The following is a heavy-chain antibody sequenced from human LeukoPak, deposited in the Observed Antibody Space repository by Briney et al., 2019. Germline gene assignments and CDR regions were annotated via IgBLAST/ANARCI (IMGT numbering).Heavy chain of an antibody. J-gene: IGHJ3*02. D-gene: IGHD3-22*01. V-gene: IGHV1-69*05. CDR1: GGTFSSYA. Sequence: SVKVSCKASGGTFSSYAISWVRQAPGQGLEWMGRIIPIFGTANYAQKFQGRVTITTDESTSTAYMELSSLRSEDTAVYYCARPRDYYDSGGASDIWGQGTMVTVSS. CDR2: IIPIFGTA. CDR3: ARPRDYYDSGGASDI.